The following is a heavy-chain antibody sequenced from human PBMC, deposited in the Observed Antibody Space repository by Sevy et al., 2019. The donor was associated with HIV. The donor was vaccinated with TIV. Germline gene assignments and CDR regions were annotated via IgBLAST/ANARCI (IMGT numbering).Heavy chain of an antibody. D-gene: IGHD1-26*01. V-gene: IGHV5-51*01. CDR2: IFPSDSDT. CDR3: ARARGIPHYYYGMDV. CDR1: GYSFTTYW. Sequence: GESLKISCKGSGYSFTTYWIGWVRQMPGKGLEWMGIIFPSDSDTRYSPSCQGQVTIPADNSISTAYLQWSSLKASDTAIYYCARARGIPHYYYGMDVWGQGTTVTVSS. J-gene: IGHJ6*02.